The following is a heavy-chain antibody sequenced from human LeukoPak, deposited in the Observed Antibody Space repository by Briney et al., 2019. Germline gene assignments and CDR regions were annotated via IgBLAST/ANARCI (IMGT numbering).Heavy chain of an antibody. V-gene: IGHV3-23*01. J-gene: IGHJ4*02. CDR1: GFTFGSYA. D-gene: IGHD1-26*01. CDR2: ISGSGGST. CDR3: AKDGLLGGSYGY. Sequence: GGSLRLSCAASGFTFGSYAMSWVRQAPGKGLEWVSAISGSGGSTYYADSVKGRFTISRDNSKNTLYLQMNSLRAEDTAVYYCAKDGLLGGSYGYWGQGTLVTVSS.